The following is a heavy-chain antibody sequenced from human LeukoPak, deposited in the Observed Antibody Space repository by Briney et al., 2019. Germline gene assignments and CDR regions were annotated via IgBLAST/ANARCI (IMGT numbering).Heavy chain of an antibody. D-gene: IGHD6-19*01. CDR1: GFTFSNYG. V-gene: IGHV3-23*01. CDR3: AKDIVAGIDY. Sequence: GGTLRLSCAASGFTFSNYGMSWVRQAPGKGLEWVSGISGSGGSTYYADSVKGRFTISRDNSKNTLYLQMNSLRAEDTAVYYCAKDIVAGIDYWGQGTLVTVSS. J-gene: IGHJ4*02. CDR2: ISGSGGST.